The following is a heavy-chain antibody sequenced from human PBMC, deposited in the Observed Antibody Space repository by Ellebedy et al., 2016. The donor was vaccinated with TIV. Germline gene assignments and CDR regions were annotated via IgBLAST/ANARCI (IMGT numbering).Heavy chain of an antibody. V-gene: IGHV3-7*01. CDR2: INQDGSEK. CDR1: RFTFSSYW. J-gene: IGHJ5*02. D-gene: IGHD3-10*01. CDR3: ASSLVKGSSENWFDP. Sequence: PGGSLRLSCAAPRFTFSSYWMNWFRQAPGKGLEWVANINQDGSEKDYVDSVKGRFTISRDNAKNSLYLQMNSLRAEDTAVYYCASSLVKGSSENWFDPWGQGTLVTVSS.